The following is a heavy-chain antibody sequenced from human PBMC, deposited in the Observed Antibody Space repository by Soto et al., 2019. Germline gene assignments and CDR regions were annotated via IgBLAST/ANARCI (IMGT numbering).Heavy chain of an antibody. CDR1: GGSISSGDYY. CDR2: INHSGST. D-gene: IGHD2-2*01. Sequence: PSETLSLTCTVSGGSISSGDYYWSWIRQPPGKGLEWIGEINHSGSTNYNPSLKSRVTISVDTSKNQFSLKLSSVTAADTAVYYCARRTDIVVVPAVKGGPNWFDPWGQGTLVTVSS. CDR3: ARRTDIVVVPAVKGGPNWFDP. J-gene: IGHJ5*02. V-gene: IGHV4-39*07.